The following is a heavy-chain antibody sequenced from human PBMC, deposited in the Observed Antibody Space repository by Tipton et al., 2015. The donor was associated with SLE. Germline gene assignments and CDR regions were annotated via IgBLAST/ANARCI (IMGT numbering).Heavy chain of an antibody. D-gene: IGHD3-10*01. CDR2: KYYSGGT. CDR3: ARELMVVRGLSRRDAFDI. Sequence: TLSLTCTVSGGSISSYYWTWIRQPPGKGLEWIGYKYYSGGTNSNPSLRSRVTMSIDMSKNQFSLTLSSVTAADTAVYYCARELMVVRGLSRRDAFDIWGQGAMVTVSS. V-gene: IGHV4-59*01. CDR1: GGSISSYY. J-gene: IGHJ3*02.